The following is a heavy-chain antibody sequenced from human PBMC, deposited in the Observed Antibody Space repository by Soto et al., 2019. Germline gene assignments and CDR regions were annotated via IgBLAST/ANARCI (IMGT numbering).Heavy chain of an antibody. J-gene: IGHJ4*02. CDR3: AGGSGSYYNLFDY. V-gene: IGHV4-34*01. Sequence: SETLSFTCAVYGGSFSCYYWSWIRQPPGKGLEWIGEINHSGSTNYNPSLKSRVTISVDTSKNQFSLKLSSVTAADTAVYYCAGGSGSYYNLFDYWGQGTLVTVSS. D-gene: IGHD3-10*01. CDR1: GGSFSCYY. CDR2: INHSGST.